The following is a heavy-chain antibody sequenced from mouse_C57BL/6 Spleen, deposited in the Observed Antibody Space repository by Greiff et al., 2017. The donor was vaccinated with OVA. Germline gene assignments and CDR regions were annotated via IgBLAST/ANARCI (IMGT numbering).Heavy chain of an antibody. CDR2: INYDGSST. J-gene: IGHJ1*03. D-gene: IGHD2-1*01. CDR3: ARSYGNYLWYFDV. V-gene: IGHV5-16*01. CDR1: GFTFSDYY. Sequence: EVHLVESEGGLVQPGSSMKLSCTASGFTFSDYYMAWVRQVPEKGLEWVANINYDGSSTYYLDSLKSRFIISRDNAKNILYLQMSSLKSEDTATYYCARSYGNYLWYFDVWGTGTTVTVSS.